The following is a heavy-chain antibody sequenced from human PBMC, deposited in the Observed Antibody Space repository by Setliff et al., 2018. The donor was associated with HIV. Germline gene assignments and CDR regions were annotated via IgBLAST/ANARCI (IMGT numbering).Heavy chain of an antibody. J-gene: IGHJ5*02. CDR2: INHNGGT. V-gene: IGHV4-34*01. Sequence: SETLSLTCAVYGGSFTSYYWTWIRQAPGKDLEWIGEINHNGGTNYNPSLKSRVTISIDTSKNQFSLNLTSVTAADTAVYYCASRVYYYDENRILREEGFVPWGQGTLVTVSS. CDR3: ASRVYYYDENRILREEGFVP. CDR1: GGSFTSYY. D-gene: IGHD3-22*01.